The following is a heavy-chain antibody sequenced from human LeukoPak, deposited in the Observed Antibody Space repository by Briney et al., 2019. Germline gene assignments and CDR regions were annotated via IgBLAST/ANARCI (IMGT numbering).Heavy chain of an antibody. J-gene: IGHJ3*02. CDR1: GYTSTSYG. CDR3: ARSRTQHDAFDI. Sequence: SVKVSCKASGYTSTSYGIRWVCQAPGQGLEWVGRIIPILGIANYAQKFQGRVTITADKSTSTAYMELSSLRSEDTAVYYCARSRTQHDAFDIWGQGTMVTVSS. V-gene: IGHV1-69*04. D-gene: IGHD2-2*01. CDR2: IIPILGIA.